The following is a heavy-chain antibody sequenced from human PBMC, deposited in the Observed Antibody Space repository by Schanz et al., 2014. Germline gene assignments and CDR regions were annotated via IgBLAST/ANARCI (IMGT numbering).Heavy chain of an antibody. J-gene: IGHJ4*02. CDR3: ARDAADFYDSLTEDDY. V-gene: IGHV1-18*01. CDR2: ISAYDGNT. D-gene: IGHD3-9*01. CDR1: GYTFTSYG. Sequence: QVQLVQSGAEVKKPGASVKVSCKASGYTFTSYGISWVRQAPGQGLEWMGWISAYDGNTKYPQKFQGRVTMTTDTSTSAAYMELRSLRADDTAVYYGARDAADFYDSLTEDDYWGQGTLVTVSS.